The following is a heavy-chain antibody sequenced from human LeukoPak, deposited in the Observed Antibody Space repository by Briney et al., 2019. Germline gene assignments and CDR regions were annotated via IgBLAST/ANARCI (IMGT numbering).Heavy chain of an antibody. J-gene: IGHJ3*02. CDR3: ARELYCSDGSCSLGVFDI. CDR2: IYHSGNT. V-gene: IGHV4-38-2*02. D-gene: IGHD2-15*01. CDR1: GYSISSGYY. Sequence: SETLSLTCTVSGYSISSGYYWGWIRQPPGKGLEWIGSIYHSGNTYYNPSLKSRVTISVDTSKNQFSLNLSSVTAADTAVYYCARELYCSDGSCSLGVFDIWGQGTMVTVSS.